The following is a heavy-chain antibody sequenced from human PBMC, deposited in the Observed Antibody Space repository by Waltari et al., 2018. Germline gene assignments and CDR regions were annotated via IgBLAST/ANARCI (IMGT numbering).Heavy chain of an antibody. J-gene: IGHJ6*03. CDR3: AIARWVSSSVSVPYYYYMDV. Sequence: QVQLQQWGAGLLKPSETLSLTCAVYGGSFSGYYWSWIRQPPGQGLEWSGEINHSGSNNSNPSLKSRVTMSVDTSYYLFSLKLSSVTASDTVVYYCAIARWVSSSVSVPYYYYMDVWGKGTTFTISS. CDR1: GGSFSGYY. D-gene: IGHD2-2*01. V-gene: IGHV4-34*01. CDR2: INHSGSN.